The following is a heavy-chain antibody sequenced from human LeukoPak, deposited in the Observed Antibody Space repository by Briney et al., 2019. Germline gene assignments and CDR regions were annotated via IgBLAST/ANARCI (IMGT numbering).Heavy chain of an antibody. CDR1: GGSFSGYY. CDR2: INHSGST. D-gene: IGHD2-2*02. Sequence: SETLSLTCAVYGGSFSGYYWSWVRQPPGKGLEWIGEINHSGSTNYNPSLKSRVTISVDTSKNQFSLKLSSVTAADTAVYYCARGTHLRYCSSTSCYIAFDIWGQGTMVTVSS. CDR3: ARGTHLRYCSSTSCYIAFDI. J-gene: IGHJ3*02. V-gene: IGHV4-34*01.